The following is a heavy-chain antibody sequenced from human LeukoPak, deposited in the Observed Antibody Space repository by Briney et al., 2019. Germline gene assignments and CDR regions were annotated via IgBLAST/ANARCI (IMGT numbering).Heavy chain of an antibody. Sequence: GGSLRLSCAASGFTFSGSVMHWVRQASGKGLEWVGRIRSKANSYATAYAASVKGRFTISRDNAKNSLYLQMNSLRVEDTAVYYCAREAPFDYWGQGILVIVSS. V-gene: IGHV3-73*01. CDR1: GFTFSGSV. J-gene: IGHJ4*02. CDR2: IRSKANSYAT. CDR3: AREAPFDY.